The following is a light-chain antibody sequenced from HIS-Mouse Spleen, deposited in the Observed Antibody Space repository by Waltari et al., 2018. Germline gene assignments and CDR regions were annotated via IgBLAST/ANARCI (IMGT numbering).Light chain of an antibody. CDR2: DAS. J-gene: IGKJ3*01. CDR3: QQYDNLPLFT. Sequence: DIQMTQSPSSLSASVGDRVTITCQASQDISNYLTWYQQKPGKAPKLLIYDASNLETVVPSRFSGSGSGTDFTFTISSLQPEDIATYYCQQYDNLPLFTFGPGTKVDIK. V-gene: IGKV1-33*01. CDR1: QDISNY.